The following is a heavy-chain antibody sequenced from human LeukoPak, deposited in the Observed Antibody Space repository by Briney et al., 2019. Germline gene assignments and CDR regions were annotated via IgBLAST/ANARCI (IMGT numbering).Heavy chain of an antibody. V-gene: IGHV3-30*04. J-gene: IGHJ4*02. CDR1: GYTFTGYY. Sequence: SCKASGYTFTGYYIHWVRQAPGKGLEWVAVISFHGTDTFYADSVKGRFTISRDNSKNTLYLHVNSLRPEDTAVYYCAKDGWSYGSGSYVAYWGQGTLVTVSS. CDR3: AKDGWSYGSGSYVAY. CDR2: ISFHGTDT. D-gene: IGHD3-10*01.